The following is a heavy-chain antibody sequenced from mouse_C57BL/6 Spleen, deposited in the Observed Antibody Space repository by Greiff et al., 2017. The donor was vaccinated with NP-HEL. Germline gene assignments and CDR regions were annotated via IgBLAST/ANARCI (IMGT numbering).Heavy chain of an antibody. V-gene: IGHV2-6-1*01. J-gene: IGHJ4*01. CDR3: ARQAAPDYDGDYAMDY. D-gene: IGHD2-4*01. CDR1: GFSLTSYG. CDR2: IWSDGST. Sequence: VQRVESGPGLVAPSQSLSITCTVSGFSLTSYGVHWVRQPPGKGLEWLVVIWSDGSTTYNSALKSRLSISKDNSKSQVFLKMNSLQTDDTAMYYCARQAAPDYDGDYAMDYWGQGTSVTVSS.